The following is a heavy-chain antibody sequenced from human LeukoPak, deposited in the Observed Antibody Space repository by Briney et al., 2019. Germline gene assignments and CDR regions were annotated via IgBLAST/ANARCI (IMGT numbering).Heavy chain of an antibody. J-gene: IGHJ5*02. D-gene: IGHD3-10*01. CDR3: TADGGNSDP. V-gene: IGHV3-21*01. Sequence: GGSLRLSCATSGFTFSGNSMNWLRQAPGKGLEWVSYIRASSADVSYADSVKGRFTISRDNAENSVSLQMNNLRVEDTAVYYCTADGGNSDPWGQGTLVTVSS. CDR1: GFTFSGNS. CDR2: IRASSADV.